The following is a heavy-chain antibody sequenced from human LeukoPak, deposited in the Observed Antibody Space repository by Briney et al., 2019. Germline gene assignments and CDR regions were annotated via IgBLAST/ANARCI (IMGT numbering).Heavy chain of an antibody. J-gene: IGHJ6*03. Sequence: GAPVKVSCKASGYTFTSYGISWVRQAPGQGLEWMGWISAYNGNTNYAQKLQGRVTMTTDTSTSTAYMELRSLRSDDTAVYYCARDHGVVVPAAYMDVWGKGTTVTVSS. CDR3: ARDHGVVVPAAYMDV. CDR1: GYTFTSYG. D-gene: IGHD2-2*01. CDR2: ISAYNGNT. V-gene: IGHV1-18*01.